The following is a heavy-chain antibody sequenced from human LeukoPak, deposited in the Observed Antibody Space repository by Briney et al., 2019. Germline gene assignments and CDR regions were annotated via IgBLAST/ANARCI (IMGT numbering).Heavy chain of an antibody. CDR2: ISAYNGNT. D-gene: IGHD3-16*01. V-gene: IGHV1-18*01. CDR3: ARDFDWGNWFDP. J-gene: IGHJ5*02. Sequence: ASVKVSCKASGYTFTSYDINWVRQAPGQGLEWMGWISAYNGNTNYAQKLQGRVTMTTDTSTSTAYMELRSLRSDDTAVYYCARDFDWGNWFDPWGQGTLVTVSS. CDR1: GYTFTSYD.